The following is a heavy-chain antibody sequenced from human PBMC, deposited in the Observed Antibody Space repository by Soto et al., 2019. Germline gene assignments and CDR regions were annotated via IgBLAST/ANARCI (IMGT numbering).Heavy chain of an antibody. CDR3: ARDPGYGLPFLEYLFH. CDR2: IHRGGNT. Sequence: VQLVESGGGLVQPGGSLRLSCAASGFTVSSYYMSWVRQAPGKGLEWVSIIHRGGNTYYADSVMGRFTISRDNSNNMLFLQMNSLRADDTAVYYCARDPGYGLPFLEYLFHRGQGTLVTVSS. CDR1: GFTVSSYY. V-gene: IGHV3-66*01. J-gene: IGHJ4*02. D-gene: IGHD3-3*01.